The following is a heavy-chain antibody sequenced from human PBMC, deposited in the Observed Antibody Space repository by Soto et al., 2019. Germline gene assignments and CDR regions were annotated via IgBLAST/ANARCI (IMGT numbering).Heavy chain of an antibody. D-gene: IGHD3-10*01. J-gene: IGHJ4*02. CDR1: GFTFSSSG. V-gene: IGHV3-21*01. Sequence: GGSLRLSCAASGFTFSSSGMSWVRQAPGKGLEWVSSISFSSNDIFSSDSVKGRFTISRDNAKNSLYLQMTSLRVEDTAVYYCAKSGRWGDPNFFDSWGQGALVTVSS. CDR2: ISFSSNDI. CDR3: AKSGRWGDPNFFDS.